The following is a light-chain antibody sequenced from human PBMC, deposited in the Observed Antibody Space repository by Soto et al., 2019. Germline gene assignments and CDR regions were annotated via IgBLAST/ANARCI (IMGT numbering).Light chain of an antibody. J-gene: IGLJ1*01. V-gene: IGLV1-40*01. CDR1: SSNIGAEYD. Sequence: QSVLTQPPSVSGAPGQRVATSCTGSSSNIGAEYDVHWYQQLPGTAPKRLIYGDNNRPSGVPDRFSGSKSGTPASLAITGLQPEDEADYYCQSYDSSLTTFVFGTGTKVTVL. CDR3: QSYDSSLTTFV. CDR2: GDN.